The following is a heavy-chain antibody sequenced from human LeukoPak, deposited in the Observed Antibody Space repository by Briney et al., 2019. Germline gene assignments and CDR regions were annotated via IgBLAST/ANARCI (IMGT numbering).Heavy chain of an antibody. D-gene: IGHD6-19*01. Sequence: GGSLRLSCAASGFTFSSYSMNWVRQAPGKGLEWVSSISSSSSYIYYADSVKGRFTISRDNAKNSLYLQMNSLRAEDTAVYYCPRGAVAGDRYPDYFDYWGQGTLVTVSS. J-gene: IGHJ4*02. CDR2: ISSSSSYI. CDR3: PRGAVAGDRYPDYFDY. V-gene: IGHV3-21*01. CDR1: GFTFSSYS.